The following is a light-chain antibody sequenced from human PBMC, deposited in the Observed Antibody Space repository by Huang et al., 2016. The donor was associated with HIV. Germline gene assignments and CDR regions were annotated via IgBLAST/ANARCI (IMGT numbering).Light chain of an antibody. J-gene: IGKJ4*01. CDR1: PSLGSSS. CDR3: QQYDSSPVT. Sequence: EIVLTQSPGTLSLSPGERATLSCRASPSLGSSSLAWYQQKAGQAPRLLMYGASSRATGIPDRFRGSGSGTDFTLPISRLEPEDFAVYYCQQYDSSPVTFGGGTKVVIK. V-gene: IGKV3-20*01. CDR2: GAS.